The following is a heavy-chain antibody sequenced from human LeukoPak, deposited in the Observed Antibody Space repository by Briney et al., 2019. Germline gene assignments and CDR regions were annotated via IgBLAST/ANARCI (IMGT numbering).Heavy chain of an antibody. V-gene: IGHV4-39*01. Sequence: SETLSLTCIVSGVSISSSPYYWGWIRRPPGKGLEWIGTIYYSGSTYYNPSLKSRVTISVDTSKNQFSLKRSSVTAADTAVYYCARQTRAMVRGANFDYWGQGSLVTVSS. CDR3: ARQTRAMVRGANFDY. D-gene: IGHD3-10*01. CDR1: GVSISSSPYY. J-gene: IGHJ4*02. CDR2: IYYSGST.